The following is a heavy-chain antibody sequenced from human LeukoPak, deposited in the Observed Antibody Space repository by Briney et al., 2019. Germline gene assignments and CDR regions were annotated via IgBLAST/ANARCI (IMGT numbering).Heavy chain of an antibody. CDR2: ISPYNGNT. J-gene: IGHJ5*01. D-gene: IGHD2-2*02. CDR1: GYTFTSYG. Sequence: GASVKVSCKACGYTFTSYGISWVRQAPGQGLEWMGWISPYNGNTNYAHKFQGRVTMTTDTSTSTAYMELRSLRSDDTAVYYCARLFCSSTTCYNSWFDSWGQGTLVTVSS. V-gene: IGHV1-18*01. CDR3: ARLFCSSTTCYNSWFDS.